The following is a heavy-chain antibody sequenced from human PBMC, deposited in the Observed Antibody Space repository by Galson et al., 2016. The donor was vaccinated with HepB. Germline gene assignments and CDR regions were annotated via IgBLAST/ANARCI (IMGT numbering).Heavy chain of an antibody. J-gene: IGHJ6*02. V-gene: IGHV3-33*01. Sequence: SLRLSCAASGFTFSSHGMHWVRQAPGKGLEWVAVIWYDGSNKYYGDSLKGRVTISRDNSMNTVYLQMNSLRAEDTAVYYCARYVWQLTPGIYGMDVWGQGTTVTVSS. CDR3: ARYVWQLTPGIYGMDV. CDR2: IWYDGSNK. D-gene: IGHD4-23*01. CDR1: GFTFSSHG.